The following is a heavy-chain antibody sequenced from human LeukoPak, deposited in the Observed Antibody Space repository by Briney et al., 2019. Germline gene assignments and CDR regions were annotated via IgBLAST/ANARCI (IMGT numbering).Heavy chain of an antibody. CDR3: AKEGGGNWNYFRNYYYMDV. CDR2: IRYDGSNR. D-gene: IGHD1-7*01. J-gene: IGHJ6*03. Sequence: GGSLRLSCAASGFTFSSYGMHWVRQAPGKGLEWVAFIRYDGSNRYYADSVKGRSTISRDNSKNTLYLQMNSLRAEDTAVYYCAKEGGGNWNYFRNYYYMDVWGKGTTVTVSS. V-gene: IGHV3-30*02. CDR1: GFTFSSYG.